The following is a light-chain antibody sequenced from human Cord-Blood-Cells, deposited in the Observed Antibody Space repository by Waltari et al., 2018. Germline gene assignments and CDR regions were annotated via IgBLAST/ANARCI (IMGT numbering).Light chain of an antibody. CDR2: GNS. V-gene: IGLV1-40*01. J-gene: IGLJ3*02. CDR1: SSNIGAGYD. CDR3: QSYDSSLCWV. Sequence: QSVLTQPPSVSGAPGQRVTISCTGSSSNIGAGYDVHWYQQLPGTAPKHLIYGNSNRPSGVPDRFSGSKSGTSASLAITGLQAEDEADYYCQSYDSSLCWVFGGGTKLTVL.